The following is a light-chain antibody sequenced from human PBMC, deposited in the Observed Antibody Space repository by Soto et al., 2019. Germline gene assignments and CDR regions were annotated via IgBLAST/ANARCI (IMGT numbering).Light chain of an antibody. Sequence: IIVTKSLATLSVPPRERATLSCRASQSIGSNLAWYQQKPGQSPRLLIYGASTRATGIPARFSGSGSGTEFTLTISSLQPDDFATYYCQQYNIYSEAFDQGAKV. CDR2: GAS. J-gene: IGKJ1*01. V-gene: IGKV3-15*01. CDR3: QQYNIYSEA. CDR1: QSIGSN.